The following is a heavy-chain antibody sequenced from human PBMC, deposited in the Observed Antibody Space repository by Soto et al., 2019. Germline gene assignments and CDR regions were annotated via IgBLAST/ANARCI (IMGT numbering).Heavy chain of an antibody. CDR3: AVDRNGLPQELDY. CDR1: GGTFTNYA. J-gene: IGHJ4*02. V-gene: IGHV1-69*12. Sequence: QVQLVQSGAEVKKPGYSVKVSCKSSGGTFTNYAISWVRQAPGQGLEWMGGIITVLDTTNYAQKFQGRITITADDSTSTAYMELRLLRSEDTAMYDCAVDRNGLPQELDYWGQGTLVTFAS. CDR2: IITVLDTT. D-gene: IGHD1-1*01.